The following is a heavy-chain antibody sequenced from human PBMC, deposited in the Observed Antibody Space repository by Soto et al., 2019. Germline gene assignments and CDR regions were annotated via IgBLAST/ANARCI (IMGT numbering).Heavy chain of an antibody. D-gene: IGHD3-16*02. CDR1: GFTFSSYG. V-gene: IGHV3-30*18. Sequence: GGSLRLSCAASGFTFSSYGMHWVRQAPGKGLEWVAVISYDGSNKYYADSVKGRFTISRDNSKNTLYLQMNSLRAEDTAVYYCAKDHYDYVWGSYRLYYFEFWGQGTLVTVSS. CDR2: ISYDGSNK. CDR3: AKDHYDYVWGSYRLYYFEF. J-gene: IGHJ4*02.